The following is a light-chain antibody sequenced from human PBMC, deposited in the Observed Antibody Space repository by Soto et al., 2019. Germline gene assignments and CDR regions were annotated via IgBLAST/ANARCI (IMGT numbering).Light chain of an antibody. J-gene: IGLJ1*01. CDR1: SSDVGSYNR. CDR3: SSYTSSSTYV. V-gene: IGLV2-18*02. Sequence: QSVLTQPPSGSGSPGQSGSISCTGTSSDVGSYNRVSWYQQPPGTAPKLIIYEVTNRPSGVPDRFSGSKSGNTASLTISGLQAEDEADYYCSSYTSSSTYVFGTGTKVTVL. CDR2: EVT.